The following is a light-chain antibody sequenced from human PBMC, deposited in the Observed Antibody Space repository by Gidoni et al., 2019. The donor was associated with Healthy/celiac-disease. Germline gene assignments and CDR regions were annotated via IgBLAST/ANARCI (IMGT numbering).Light chain of an antibody. CDR2: AGT. J-gene: IGKJ1*01. CDR3: QEDYNWT. V-gene: IGKV3D-7*01. Sequence: GESLSRTARPSQSVSSSDLTWHQQNPAQAPSILIYAGTTSATTIPARFSGSGSGTDFTLSISRLQPEDFEVYHCQEDYNWTFGQGTKVEIK. CDR1: QSVSSSD.